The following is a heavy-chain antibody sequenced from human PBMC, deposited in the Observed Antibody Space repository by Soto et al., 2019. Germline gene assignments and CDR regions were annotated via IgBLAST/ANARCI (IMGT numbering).Heavy chain of an antibody. CDR1: GFTFSAYT. J-gene: IGHJ3*02. CDR2: ISYDGNNE. Sequence: QVQLAESGGGVVQPGRSLRLSCAASGFTFSAYTMHWVRQPPGKGLEWVAVISYDGNNERYTDPVKGRFTVSRDNSKSTLYLQMNSLKSEDTAVYYCARDGYSGRSDGFDIWGQGTRVTVSS. D-gene: IGHD1-26*01. CDR3: ARDGYSGRSDGFDI. V-gene: IGHV3-30-3*01.